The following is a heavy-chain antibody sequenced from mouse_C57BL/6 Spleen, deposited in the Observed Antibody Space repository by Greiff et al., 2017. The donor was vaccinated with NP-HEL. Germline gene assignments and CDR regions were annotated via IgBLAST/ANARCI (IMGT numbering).Heavy chain of an antibody. J-gene: IGHJ4*01. CDR1: GYTFTSYW. V-gene: IGHV1-50*01. D-gene: IGHD3-2*02. CDR3: ARNAQATYYAMDY. Sequence: QVQLKQPGAELVKPGASVKLSCKASGYTFTSYWMQWVKQRPGQGLEWIGEIDPSDSYTNYNQKFKGKATLTVDTSSSTAYMQLSSLTSEDSAVYYCARNAQATYYAMDYWGQGTSVTVSS. CDR2: IDPSDSYT.